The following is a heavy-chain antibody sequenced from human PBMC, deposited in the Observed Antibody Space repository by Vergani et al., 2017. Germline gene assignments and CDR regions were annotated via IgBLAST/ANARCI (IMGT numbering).Heavy chain of an antibody. CDR2: IIPIFGTA. CDR1: GDTFIGYY. J-gene: IGHJ6*02. Sequence: QVQLVQSGAEVKKPGFSMRVSCKASGDTFIGYYMHWVRQAPGQGLEWMGRIIPIFGTANYAQKFQGRVTITADESTSTAYMELSSLRSEDTAGYYCARDHLRQQLPDYGMDVWGQGTTVTVSS. D-gene: IGHD6-13*01. CDR3: ARDHLRQQLPDYGMDV. V-gene: IGHV1-69*18.